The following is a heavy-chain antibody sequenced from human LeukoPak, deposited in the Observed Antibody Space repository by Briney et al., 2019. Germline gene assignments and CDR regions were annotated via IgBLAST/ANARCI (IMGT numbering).Heavy chain of an antibody. CDR2: ISGSGGST. J-gene: IGHJ4*02. CDR1: GFTFSDYY. D-gene: IGHD3-16*02. V-gene: IGHV3-11*01. CDR3: ARDPGSYYDYVWGSYRLKYFDY. Sequence: GGSLRLSCAASGFTFSDYYMSWIRQAPGKGLEWVSAISGSGGSTYYADSVKGRFTISRDNAKNSLYLQMNSLRAEDTAVYYCARDPGSYYDYVWGSYRLKYFDYWGQGTLVTVSS.